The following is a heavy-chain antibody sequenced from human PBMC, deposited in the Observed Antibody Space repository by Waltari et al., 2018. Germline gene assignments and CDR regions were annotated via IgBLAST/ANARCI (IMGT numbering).Heavy chain of an antibody. V-gene: IGHV3-23*01. D-gene: IGHD1-26*01. CDR2: ISGSGGST. Sequence: EVQLLESGGGLVQPGGSLRLSCAASGFTFSSYALSCVRQAPGKGLEWVSAISGSGGSTYYADSVKGRFTISRDNSKNTLYLQMNSLRAEDTAVYYCAKDRNSGSYYHAFDIWGQGTMVTVSS. CDR1: GFTFSSYA. J-gene: IGHJ3*02. CDR3: AKDRNSGSYYHAFDI.